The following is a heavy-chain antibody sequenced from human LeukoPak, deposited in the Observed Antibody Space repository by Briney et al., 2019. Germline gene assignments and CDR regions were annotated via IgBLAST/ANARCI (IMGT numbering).Heavy chain of an antibody. V-gene: IGHV4-59*01. CDR1: GGSISSYY. CDR2: ISYSGST. Sequence: SETLSLTCTVSGGSISSYYWSWIRQPPGKGLEWIGYISYSGSTNYNPSLKSRVTISIDTSKNQFSLKLNSVTAADTAVYYCAREPRYYDAFDIWGQGTMVTVSS. CDR3: AREPRYYDAFDI. J-gene: IGHJ3*02. D-gene: IGHD2-8*01.